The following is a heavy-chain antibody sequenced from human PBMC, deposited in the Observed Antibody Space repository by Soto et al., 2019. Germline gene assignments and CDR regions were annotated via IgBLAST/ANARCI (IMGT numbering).Heavy chain of an antibody. CDR3: ATTYPYYYDSSGSDY. J-gene: IGHJ4*02. CDR2: ISYDGSDK. CDR1: GFTFSSYG. D-gene: IGHD3-22*01. Sequence: GGSLRLSCAASGFTFSSYGMHWVRQAPGKGLEWVALISYDGSDKYYADSVKGRFTISKDNPKSTLFLQMNSLRAEDTAVYFCATTYPYYYDSSGSDYWGQGTLVTVSS. V-gene: IGHV3-30*03.